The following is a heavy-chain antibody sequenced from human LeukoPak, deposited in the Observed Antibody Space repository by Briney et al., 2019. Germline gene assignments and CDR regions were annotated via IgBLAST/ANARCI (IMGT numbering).Heavy chain of an antibody. CDR1: GWTFSGYY. CDR3: ARGAHGGSYFDY. D-gene: IGHD2-15*01. CDR2: INRSGST. V-gene: IGHV4-34*01. Sequence: SETLSLTCAVYGWTFSGYYWSWIRQPPGKGLEWIGEINRSGSTNYNPSLKSRVTISVDTSKNQFSLKLSSVTAADTAVYYCARGAHGGSYFDYWGQGTLVTVSS. J-gene: IGHJ4*02.